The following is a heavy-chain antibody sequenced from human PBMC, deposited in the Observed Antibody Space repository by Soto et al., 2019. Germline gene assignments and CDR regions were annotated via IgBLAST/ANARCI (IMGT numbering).Heavy chain of an antibody. D-gene: IGHD1-1*01. Sequence: QVQLVESGGGVVQPGRSLRLSCAASGFPFRNHGMHWVRQAPGKGLEWVAVIWHDGSNKYYADSVKGRYTISIDDSKNTLLLQMNSLRVEDTAVYYCARDVGWAQLLGHWGQGTLVTVSS. CDR2: IWHDGSNK. J-gene: IGHJ4*02. CDR1: GFPFRNHG. V-gene: IGHV3-33*01. CDR3: ARDVGWAQLLGH.